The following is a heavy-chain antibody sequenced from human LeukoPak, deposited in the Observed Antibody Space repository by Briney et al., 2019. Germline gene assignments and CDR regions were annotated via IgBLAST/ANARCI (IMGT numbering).Heavy chain of an antibody. CDR3: AKGSIAVVPGEYFQH. D-gene: IGHD6-19*01. Sequence: GGSLRLSCAASGFTFSSYWMHWVRQAPGKGLVWVSRSNSDGSSTSYADSVKGRFTISRDNAKNTLYLQMNSLRAEDTAVYYCAKGSIAVVPGEYFQHWGQGTLVTVSS. J-gene: IGHJ1*01. V-gene: IGHV3-74*01. CDR2: SNSDGSST. CDR1: GFTFSSYW.